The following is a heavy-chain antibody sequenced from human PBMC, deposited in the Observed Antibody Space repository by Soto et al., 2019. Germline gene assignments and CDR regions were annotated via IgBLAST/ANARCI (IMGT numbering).Heavy chain of an antibody. CDR2: IWYDGSNK. J-gene: IGHJ3*02. V-gene: IGHV3-33*01. Sequence: QVQLVESGGGVVQPGRSLRLSCAASGFTFSSYGMHWVRQAPGKGLEWVAVIWYDGSNKYYADSVKGRFTISRENSKNTLYLQMNSLRAEDTAVYYCARDQTDTAMVIGSAFDIWGQGTMVTVSS. CDR3: ARDQTDTAMVIGSAFDI. D-gene: IGHD5-18*01. CDR1: GFTFSSYG.